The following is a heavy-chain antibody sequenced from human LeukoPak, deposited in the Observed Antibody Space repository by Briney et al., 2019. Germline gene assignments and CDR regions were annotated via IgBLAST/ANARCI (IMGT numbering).Heavy chain of an antibody. CDR2: LYNAGST. Sequence: GGSLRLSCVASGFIVSNNYMSWVRQAPGKGLEWVSVLYNAGSTYYADSVKGRFTISRDNSKNALYLQMNSLRAEDTAVYYCARALDGSGSRSFDYWGQGTLVTVSS. D-gene: IGHD3-10*01. V-gene: IGHV3-53*01. J-gene: IGHJ4*02. CDR3: ARALDGSGSRSFDY. CDR1: GFIVSNNY.